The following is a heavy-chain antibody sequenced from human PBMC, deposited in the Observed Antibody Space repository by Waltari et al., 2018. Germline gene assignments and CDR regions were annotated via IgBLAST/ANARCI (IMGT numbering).Heavy chain of an antibody. CDR1: GFTFSHYW. J-gene: IGHJ6*03. V-gene: IGHV3-74*01. Sequence: EVQLVESGGGLVQPGGSLRLSCSVSGFTFSHYWMNWVRQAPGKGLEWVAQITTEGSSKNYADSGTGRVTISRDNTKDTLYLEMNSLTAEDTAVYYCTRDAVGHMDVWGKGTTVTVS. CDR3: TRDAVGHMDV. CDR2: ITTEGSSK. D-gene: IGHD2-15*01.